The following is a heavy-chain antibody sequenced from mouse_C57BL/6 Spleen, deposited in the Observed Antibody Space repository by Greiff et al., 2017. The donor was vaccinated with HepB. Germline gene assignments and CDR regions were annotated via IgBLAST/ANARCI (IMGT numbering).Heavy chain of an antibody. CDR1: GYTFTSYW. CDR3: ARSSYGYDAGYFDV. Sequence: QVQLQQPGAELVMPGASVKLSCKASGYTFTSYWMHWVKQRPGQGLEWIGEIDPSDSYTNYNQKFKGKSTLTVDKPSSTAYMQLSSLTSEDSAVYYCARSSYGYDAGYFDVWGTGTTVTVSS. J-gene: IGHJ1*03. D-gene: IGHD2-2*01. V-gene: IGHV1-69*01. CDR2: IDPSDSYT.